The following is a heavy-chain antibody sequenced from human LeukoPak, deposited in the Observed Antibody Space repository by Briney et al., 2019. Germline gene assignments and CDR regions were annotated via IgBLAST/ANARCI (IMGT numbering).Heavy chain of an antibody. CDR1: GFTFSSYW. CDR2: IKQDGSEK. J-gene: IGHJ4*02. D-gene: IGHD3-3*01. V-gene: IGHV3-7*01. CDR3: ASIWSGYYYYFDY. Sequence: GGSLRLSCAVSGFTFSSYWMSWVRQAPGKGLEWVANIKQDGSEKYYVDSVKGRFTLSRDNAKNSLYLQMNSLRAEDTAVYYCASIWSGYYYYFDYWGQGTLVTVSS.